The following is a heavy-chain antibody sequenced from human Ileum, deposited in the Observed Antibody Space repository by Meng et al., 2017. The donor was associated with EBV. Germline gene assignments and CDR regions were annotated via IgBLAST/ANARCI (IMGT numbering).Heavy chain of an antibody. CDR3: ARIAGSGWNFDY. V-gene: IGHV1-18*01. D-gene: IGHD6-19*01. CDR1: GYTFTSYG. Sequence: QVQLVQSVTEVKNPGASVKVSCKPSGYTFTSYGITWVRQAPGQGLEWMGWISGYNGNANYAQKLQGRVTMTTDTSTSTVYMELRSLRSEDTAVHYCARIAGSGWNFDYWGQGTLVTVSS. J-gene: IGHJ4*02. CDR2: ISGYNGNA.